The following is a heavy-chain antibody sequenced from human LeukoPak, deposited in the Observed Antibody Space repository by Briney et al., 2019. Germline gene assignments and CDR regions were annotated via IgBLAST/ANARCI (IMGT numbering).Heavy chain of an antibody. CDR2: ISYSGNT. V-gene: IGHV4-39*01. Sequence: PSETLSLTCTLSGGSTGGSNYYWGWIRQPPGQGLEWIGTISYSGNTYYNPSLKSRVTISVDTSKNQFSLKLSSVTAADTAVYYCAPMVRGVRPMDVWGQGTTVTVSS. CDR1: GGSTGGSNYY. J-gene: IGHJ6*02. CDR3: APMVRGVRPMDV. D-gene: IGHD3-10*01.